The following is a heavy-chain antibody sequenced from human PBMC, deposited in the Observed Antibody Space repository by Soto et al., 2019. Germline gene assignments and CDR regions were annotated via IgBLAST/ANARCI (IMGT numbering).Heavy chain of an antibody. CDR1: TFIFSTYW. V-gene: IGHV3-7*01. CDR2: IKRDGSET. J-gene: IGHJ4*02. Sequence: EVQLVESGGGLVQPGGSLRLSCAAPTFIFSTYWMTWVRQAPGKGLEWVANIKRDGSETHYADSVKGRFTISRDNAKNSLYLQMNILRVEDTAVYYCVGDGNNWNDFDYWGQGPLVTVSS. D-gene: IGHD1-20*01. CDR3: VGDGNNWNDFDY.